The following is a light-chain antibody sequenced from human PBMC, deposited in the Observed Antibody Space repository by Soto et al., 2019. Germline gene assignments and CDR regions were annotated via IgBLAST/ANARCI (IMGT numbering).Light chain of an antibody. CDR1: SSDIGDYNY. CDR2: EVS. CDR3: SSYAGSNRV. V-gene: IGLV2-8*01. Sequence: QSALTLPPSASGSPGQSVTISCTGTSSDIGDYNYVSWYQQHPGKAPKLMIYEVSKRPSGVPDRFSGSKSGNTASLTVTGLQAEDEADYYCSSYAGSNRVFGGGTKLTVL. J-gene: IGLJ3*02.